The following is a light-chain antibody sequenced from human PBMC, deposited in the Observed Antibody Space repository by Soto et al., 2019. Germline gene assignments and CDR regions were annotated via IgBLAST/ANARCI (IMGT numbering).Light chain of an antibody. J-gene: IGKJ1*01. Sequence: DIQMTQSASSLSASVGDRVNIACRARQSITRYLNWYQQKPGKAPNLLIYAASSLHSGVPSRFSGAGSGTDFTLTISSLQPEDFATYYCQQTSRTPKTFGQGTKVDIK. CDR1: QSITRY. CDR3: QQTSRTPKT. CDR2: AAS. V-gene: IGKV1-39*01.